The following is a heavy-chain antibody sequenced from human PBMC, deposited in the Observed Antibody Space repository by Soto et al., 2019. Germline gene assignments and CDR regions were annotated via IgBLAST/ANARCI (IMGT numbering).Heavy chain of an antibody. CDR1: GFTFNSYA. Sequence: QVQLVESGGGVVQPGRSLRLSCTASGFTFNSYAMHWVRQAPGKGLEWVAIISYEGSIKYYADSVKGRFTISRDHSKNTLCLQMNGLRAEETAVYCCATGHNRHSGTYVMDYWGQGTLVTVSS. CDR2: ISYEGSIK. CDR3: ATGHNRHSGTYVMDY. V-gene: IGHV3-30-3*01. D-gene: IGHD1-26*01. J-gene: IGHJ4*02.